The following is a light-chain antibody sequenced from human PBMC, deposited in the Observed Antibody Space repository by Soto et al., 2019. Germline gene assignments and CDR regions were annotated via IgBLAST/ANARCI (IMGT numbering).Light chain of an antibody. CDR3: SSYTSSSTLV. CDR1: SEDVGGYNY. CDR2: EVS. V-gene: IGLV2-14*01. Sequence: QSALTQPASVSGSPGQSITISCSGTSEDVGGYNYVSWYQHHPGKAPKLMIYEVSNRPSGLSNRFSGSKSGNTASLTISGLQAEDEADYYCSSYTSSSTLVFGNGTKLTVL. J-gene: IGLJ1*01.